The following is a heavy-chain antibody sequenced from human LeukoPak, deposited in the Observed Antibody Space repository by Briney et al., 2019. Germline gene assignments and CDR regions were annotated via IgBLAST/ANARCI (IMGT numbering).Heavy chain of an antibody. CDR1: GFTFDDYG. J-gene: IGHJ3*02. CDR3: AKNSGSYLFDAFDI. Sequence: GGSLRLSCAASGFTFDDYGMSWVRQAPGKGLEWVSGINWNGGSTGYADSVKGRFTISRDNAKNSLYLQMNSLRAEDTALYHCAKNSGSYLFDAFDIWGQGTMVTVSS. CDR2: INWNGGST. V-gene: IGHV3-20*01. D-gene: IGHD1-26*01.